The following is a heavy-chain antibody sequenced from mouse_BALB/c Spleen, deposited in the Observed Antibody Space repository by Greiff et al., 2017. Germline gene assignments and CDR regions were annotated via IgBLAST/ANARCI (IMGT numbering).Heavy chain of an antibody. V-gene: IGHV5-17*02. J-gene: IGHJ2*01. D-gene: IGHD1-1*01. CDR3: ARGNYYGSSYVGY. Sequence: EVQGVESGGGLVQPGGSRKLSCAASGFTFSSFGMHWVRQAPEKGLEWVAYISSGSSTIYYADTVKGRFTISRDNPKNTLFLQMTSLRSEDTAMYYCARGNYYGSSYVGYWGQGTTLTVSS. CDR1: GFTFSSFG. CDR2: ISSGSSTI.